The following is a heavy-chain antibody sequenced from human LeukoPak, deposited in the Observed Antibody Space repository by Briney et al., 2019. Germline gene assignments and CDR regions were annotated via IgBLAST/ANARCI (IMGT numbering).Heavy chain of an antibody. J-gene: IGHJ4*02. CDR1: GRSISTGDYY. Sequence: PSETLSLTCTLSGRSISTGDYYWSWIRQPPGKGLEWIGYIYYSGSTYYNPSLKSRVPISVDTSKNQFSLRLSSVSAADTAVYYCARVGCSSTSCRTRPYYFDYWGQGTLVPSPQ. V-gene: IGHV4-30-4*01. D-gene: IGHD2-2*01. CDR3: ARVGCSSTSCRTRPYYFDY. CDR2: IYYSGST.